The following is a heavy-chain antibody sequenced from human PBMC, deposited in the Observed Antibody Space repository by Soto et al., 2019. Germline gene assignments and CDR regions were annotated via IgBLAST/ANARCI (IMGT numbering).Heavy chain of an antibody. CDR3: AKEGADEGYFDY. J-gene: IGHJ4*02. CDR1: GFTFSSYG. D-gene: IGHD1-26*01. Sequence: GGSLRLSCAASGFTFSSYGMHWVRQAPGKGLEWVAVISYDGSNKYYADSVKGRFTISRDNSKNTLYLQMNSLRAEDTAVYYCAKEGADEGYFDYWGQGTLVTVSS. CDR2: ISYDGSNK. V-gene: IGHV3-30*18.